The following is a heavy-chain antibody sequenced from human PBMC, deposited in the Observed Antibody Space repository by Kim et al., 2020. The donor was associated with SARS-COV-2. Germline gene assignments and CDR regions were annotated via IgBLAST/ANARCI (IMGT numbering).Heavy chain of an antibody. J-gene: IGHJ6*02. CDR1: GFTFSSYW. D-gene: IGHD2-8*02. Sequence: GGSLRLSCAASGFTFSSYWMSWVRQAPGKGLEWVANIKQDGSEKYYVDSVKGRFTISRDNAKNSLYLQMNSLRAEDKAVYYSARKIPALGAWWGGYYYYYGMDVWGQGTTVTVSS. V-gene: IGHV3-7*01. CDR3: ARKIPALGAWWGGYYYYYGMDV. CDR2: IKQDGSEK.